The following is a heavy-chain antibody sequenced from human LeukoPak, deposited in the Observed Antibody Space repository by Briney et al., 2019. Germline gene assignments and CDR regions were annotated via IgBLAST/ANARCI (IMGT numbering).Heavy chain of an antibody. V-gene: IGHV4-59*01. D-gene: IGHD3-10*01. CDR1: GDSINNYY. Sequence: SETLSLTCTVSGDSINNYYCNWIRQPPGKGLEWIGYIYYSGNTNYNPSLKSRVTISIDTSKNQFSLKLRSVTAADTAMYYCAGDTYGSDYWGQGTRVTVSS. J-gene: IGHJ4*02. CDR3: AGDTYGSDY. CDR2: IYYSGNT.